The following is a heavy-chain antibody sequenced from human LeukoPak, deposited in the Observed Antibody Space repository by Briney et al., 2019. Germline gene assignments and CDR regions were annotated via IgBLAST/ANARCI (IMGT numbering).Heavy chain of an antibody. V-gene: IGHV3-21*06. CDR1: GLTFSTSG. D-gene: IGHD1-14*01. CDR3: ATETNGRHYDY. CDR2: IGPTGSDR. Sequence: PGGSLRLSXTASGLTFSTSGFNWVRQAPGKGLEWVASIGPTGSDRYHADSIKGRFTISRDNAINFLYLQMNSLRAEDTAVYYCATETNGRHYDYWGQGTLLTVSS. J-gene: IGHJ4*02.